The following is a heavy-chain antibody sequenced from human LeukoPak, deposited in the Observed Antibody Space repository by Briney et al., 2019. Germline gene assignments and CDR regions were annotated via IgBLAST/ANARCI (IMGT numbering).Heavy chain of an antibody. Sequence: SETLSLTCAVSGGSIGSYSWSWIRQPPGKGLEWIGYIYYSGSTNYNPSLKSRVTISVDTSKNQFSLQLNSVTAADTAVYYCAREGGVTAIDYWGQGTLVTVSS. CDR3: AREGGVTAIDY. V-gene: IGHV4-59*01. J-gene: IGHJ4*02. CDR2: IYYSGST. CDR1: GGSIGSYS. D-gene: IGHD1-14*01.